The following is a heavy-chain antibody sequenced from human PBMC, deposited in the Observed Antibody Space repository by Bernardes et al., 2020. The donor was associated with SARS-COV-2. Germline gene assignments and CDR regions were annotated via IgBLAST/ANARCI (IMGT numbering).Heavy chain of an antibody. D-gene: IGHD6-13*01. CDR2: MNPNSGNT. Sequence: ASVKVSCKASGYTFTSYDINWVRQATGQGLEWMGWMNPNSGNTGYAQKFQGRVTMTRNTSISTAYMELSSLRSEDTAVYYCASQTIAANYDYYYGMDVWGQGTTVTVSS. J-gene: IGHJ6*02. V-gene: IGHV1-8*01. CDR1: GYTFTSYD. CDR3: ASQTIAANYDYYYGMDV.